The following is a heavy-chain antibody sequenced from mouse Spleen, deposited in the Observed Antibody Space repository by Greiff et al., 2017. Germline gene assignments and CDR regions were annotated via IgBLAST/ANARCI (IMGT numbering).Heavy chain of an antibody. J-gene: IGHJ3*01. CDR2: INPYNGGT. CDR1: GYSFTGYT. Sequence: EVQLQQSGPELVKPGASMKISCKASGYSFTGYTMNWVKQSHGKNLEWIGLINPYNGGTIYNQKFKGKATLTVDKSSSTAYMELRSLTSEDTAVYYCARGYYSYDEGFAYWGQGTLVTVSA. D-gene: IGHD2-12*01. CDR3: ARGYYSYDEGFAY. V-gene: IGHV1-18*01.